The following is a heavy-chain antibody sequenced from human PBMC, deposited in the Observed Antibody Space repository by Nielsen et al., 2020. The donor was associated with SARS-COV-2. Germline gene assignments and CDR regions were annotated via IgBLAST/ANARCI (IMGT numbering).Heavy chain of an antibody. Sequence: GESLKISCSASGFTFSSYTMLWVRQAPGKGLEYVSAIRSNGGSTYYTDSVKGRFIISRDNSKNTLYLQMSSLRAEDTAVYHCVKGGYSSPAYWGPGTLV. D-gene: IGHD6-13*01. V-gene: IGHV3-64D*09. CDR3: VKGGYSSPAY. CDR2: IRSNGGST. J-gene: IGHJ4*02. CDR1: GFTFSSYT.